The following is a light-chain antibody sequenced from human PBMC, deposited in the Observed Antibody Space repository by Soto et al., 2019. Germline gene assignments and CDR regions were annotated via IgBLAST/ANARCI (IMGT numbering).Light chain of an antibody. J-gene: IGLJ1*01. CDR2: QVT. V-gene: IGLV2-8*01. CDR3: SSKAGKTFYV. Sequence: QSALTQPPSASGSPGQSVTISCTGNSSDVGAYNYVSWYQQHPGKAPKLWLYQVTKRPSGVADRFSASKSGNTASLTVSGLQAEDEADYYCSSKAGKTFYVFGTGTKLTVL. CDR1: SSDVGAYNY.